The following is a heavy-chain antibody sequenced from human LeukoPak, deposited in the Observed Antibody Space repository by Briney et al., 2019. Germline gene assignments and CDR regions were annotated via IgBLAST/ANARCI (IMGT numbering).Heavy chain of an antibody. CDR1: GFTFSSYA. Sequence: GGSLRLSCAASGFTFSSYAMSLVRQAPGRGLEWVSAISGSGGSTYYADSVKGRFTISRDNSKNTLYLQMNSLRAEDTAVYYCAKGYVNYYYYGMDVWGQGTTVTVSS. V-gene: IGHV3-23*01. CDR2: ISGSGGST. CDR3: AKGYVNYYYYGMDV. D-gene: IGHD3-16*01. J-gene: IGHJ6*02.